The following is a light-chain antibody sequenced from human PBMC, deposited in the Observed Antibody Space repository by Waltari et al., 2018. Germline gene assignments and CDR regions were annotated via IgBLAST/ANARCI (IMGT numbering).Light chain of an antibody. V-gene: IGLV1-51*02. CDR3: ATWDSRLSVVV. Sequence: QAVLTQPPSVSAAPGQRVTISCSGSTSNLGNNYVSWYQQHPGAAPKVLISENNKRPSGIPDRFSGSKSGSSATLGISGLQTGDEADYYCATWDSRLSVVVFGGGTKLTVL. J-gene: IGLJ2*01. CDR2: ENN. CDR1: TSNLGNNY.